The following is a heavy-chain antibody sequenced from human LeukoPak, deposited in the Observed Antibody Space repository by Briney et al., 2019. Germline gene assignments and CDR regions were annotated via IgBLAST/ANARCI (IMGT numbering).Heavy chain of an antibody. Sequence: SETLSLTCAVYGGSFSGYYWSWIRQPPGKGLEWIGEINHSGSTNYNPSLKSRVTISVDTSKNQFSLKLSSVTAADTAVYYCARDPRVYYYYYYMDVWGKGTTVTVSS. J-gene: IGHJ6*03. V-gene: IGHV4-34*01. CDR2: INHSGST. CDR3: ARDPRVYYYYYYMDV. CDR1: GGSFSGYY.